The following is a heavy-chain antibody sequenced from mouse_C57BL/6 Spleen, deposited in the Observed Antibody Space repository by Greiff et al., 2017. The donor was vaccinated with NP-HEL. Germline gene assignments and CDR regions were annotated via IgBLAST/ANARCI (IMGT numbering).Heavy chain of an antibody. CDR3: ARSFYDGYFDY. CDR1: GYAFSSYW. D-gene: IGHD2-3*01. V-gene: IGHV1-80*01. CDR2: IYPGDGDT. Sequence: QVQLQQSGAELVKPGASVKISCKASGYAFSSYWMNWVKQRPGKGLEWIGQIYPGDGDTNYNGKFKGKATLTADKSSSTAYMQLSSLTSEDSAVYICARSFYDGYFDYWGQGTTLTVSS. J-gene: IGHJ2*01.